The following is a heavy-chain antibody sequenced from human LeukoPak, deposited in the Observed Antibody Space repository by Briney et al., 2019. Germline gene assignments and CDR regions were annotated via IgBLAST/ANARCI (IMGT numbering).Heavy chain of an antibody. CDR1: GFTFSSYA. D-gene: IGHD2-2*01. CDR2: ISGSGGST. J-gene: IGHJ4*02. V-gene: IGHV3-23*01. CDR3: AKVYCGSTSCYDWYFDY. Sequence: PGGSLRLSCAASGFTFSSYAMSWVRQAPGKGLEWVSAISGSGGSTYYADSVKGRFTISRDNSKNTLYLQMNSLRAEDTAVYYCAKVYCGSTSCYDWYFDYWGQGTLVTVSS.